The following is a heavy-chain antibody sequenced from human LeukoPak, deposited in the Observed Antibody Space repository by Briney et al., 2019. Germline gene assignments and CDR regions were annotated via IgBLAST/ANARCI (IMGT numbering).Heavy chain of an antibody. Sequence: KSSETLSLTCTVSSGSISSYYWSWIRQPPGKGLEWIGYIYYSGSTKYNPSLKSRVTISVDTSKNQFSLKLSSVTAADTAVYYCGSGSYYFDYWGQGTLVTVST. D-gene: IGHD3-10*01. V-gene: IGHV4-59*08. CDR3: GSGSYYFDY. J-gene: IGHJ4*02. CDR1: SGSISSYY. CDR2: IYYSGST.